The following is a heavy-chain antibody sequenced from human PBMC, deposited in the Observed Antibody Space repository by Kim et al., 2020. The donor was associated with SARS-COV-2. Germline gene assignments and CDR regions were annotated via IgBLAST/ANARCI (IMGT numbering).Heavy chain of an antibody. J-gene: IGHJ5*02. V-gene: IGHV3-11*01. Sequence: GGSLRLSCAASGFTFSDYDMRWIRQAPGKGLEWISYISGGAGNIYYGDSVKGRFTISRDNAKNSLYLQMNSLRAEDTAVYHCARGWQSGLRGHRYDPWG. CDR1: GFTFSDYD. D-gene: IGHD3-10*01. CDR2: ISGGAGNI. CDR3: ARGWQSGLRGHRYDP.